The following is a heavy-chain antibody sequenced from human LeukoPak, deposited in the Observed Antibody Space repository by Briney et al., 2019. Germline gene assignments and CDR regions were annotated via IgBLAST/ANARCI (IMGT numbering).Heavy chain of an antibody. D-gene: IGHD5-18*01. CDR3: ATVTATHTATHYYYYMDV. CDR2: IYYSGST. J-gene: IGHJ6*03. Sequence: PSETLSLTCTVSGGSISSSSYYWGWIRQPPGKGLGWIGSIYYSGSTYYNPSLKSRVTISVDTSKNQFSLNLSSVTAADTAVYYCATVTATHTATHYYYYMDVWGKGTTVTVSS. V-gene: IGHV4-39*01. CDR1: GGSISSSSYY.